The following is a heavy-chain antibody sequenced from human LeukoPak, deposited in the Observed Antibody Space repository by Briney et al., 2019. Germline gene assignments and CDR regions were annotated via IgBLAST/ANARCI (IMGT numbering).Heavy chain of an antibody. Sequence: GGSLRLSCAASGFTFDDYAMHWVRQAPGKGLEWISLISWDGGSTYYAGSVKGRFTISRDNSKNSLYLQMNSLRAEDTALYYCAKDIGPLLGATGDYYYYYYMDVWGKGTTVTVSS. CDR1: GFTFDDYA. J-gene: IGHJ6*03. V-gene: IGHV3-43D*03. D-gene: IGHD1-26*01. CDR3: AKDIGPLLGATGDYYYYYYMDV. CDR2: ISWDGGST.